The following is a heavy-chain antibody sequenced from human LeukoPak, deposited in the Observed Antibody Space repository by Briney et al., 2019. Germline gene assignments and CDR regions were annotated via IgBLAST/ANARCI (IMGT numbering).Heavy chain of an antibody. Sequence: SVKVSCKASGGTFSSYAISWVRQAPGKGLEWMGRIIPILGIANYAQKFQGRVTITADKSTSTAYMELSSLRSEDTAVYYCARVSGNYYDSSGYYPAEYFQHWGQGTLVTVSS. V-gene: IGHV1-69*04. D-gene: IGHD3-22*01. J-gene: IGHJ1*01. CDR2: IIPILGIA. CDR3: ARVSGNYYDSSGYYPAEYFQH. CDR1: GGTFSSYA.